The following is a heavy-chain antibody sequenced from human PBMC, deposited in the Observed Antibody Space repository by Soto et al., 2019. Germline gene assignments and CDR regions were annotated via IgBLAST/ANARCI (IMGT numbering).Heavy chain of an antibody. CDR1: GFTFYSYA. D-gene: IGHD4-17*01. Sequence: ESGGGLVQPGGSLTLSCAASGFTFYSYAMTWVRQAPGKGLEWVSTISGSGGSTYIADSVKGRFTISRDNSKNTLYLQMNSLRAEDTAVYSCARVWERTVTTRNYFYGMDVWGQGTTVTVSS. CDR2: ISGSGGST. J-gene: IGHJ6*02. CDR3: ARVWERTVTTRNYFYGMDV. V-gene: IGHV3-23*01.